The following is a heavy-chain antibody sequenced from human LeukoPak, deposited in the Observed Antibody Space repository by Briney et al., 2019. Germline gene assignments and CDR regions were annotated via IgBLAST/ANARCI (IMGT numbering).Heavy chain of an antibody. D-gene: IGHD4-17*01. CDR3: ARDLYGDHLDY. Sequence: PGRSLRLSCTASGFTFFAHAMHWVRQAPGKGLEWVAVISYDGSNKHYADSMTGRFTISKDNSKNTLYLQMNSLRAEDTAVYYCARDLYGDHLDYWGQGTLVTVSS. J-gene: IGHJ4*02. CDR2: ISYDGSNK. CDR1: GFTFFAHA. V-gene: IGHV3-30*04.